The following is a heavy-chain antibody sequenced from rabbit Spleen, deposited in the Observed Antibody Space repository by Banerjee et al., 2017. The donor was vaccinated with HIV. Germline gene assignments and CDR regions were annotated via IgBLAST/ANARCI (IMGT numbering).Heavy chain of an antibody. Sequence: QSLEESGGDLVKPEGSLTLTCTASGFSFSSSYYMNWVRQAPGKGLEWIGYIDPVFGITYYANWVNGRFSISRENAQNTVFLQMTSLTAADTATYFCARDGAGGSYFALWGQGTLVTVS. D-gene: IGHD8-1*01. CDR3: ARDGAGGSYFAL. V-gene: IGHV1S40*01. CDR2: IDPVFGIT. J-gene: IGHJ3*01. CDR1: GFSFSSSYY.